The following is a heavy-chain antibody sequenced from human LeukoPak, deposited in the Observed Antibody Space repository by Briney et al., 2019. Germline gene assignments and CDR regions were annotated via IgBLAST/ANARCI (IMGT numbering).Heavy chain of an antibody. CDR3: ARELRRRMTAIGYGPREYYYYMDV. Sequence: SETLSLTCTVSGGSISNYYWNWIRQPPGKGLEWIGYIYYSGSTNYNPSLKSRVTISVDTSKNQFSLKLSSVTAADTAVYFCARELRRRMTAIGYGPREYYYYMDVWGKGTTVTISS. D-gene: IGHD4/OR15-4a*01. CDR2: IYYSGST. CDR1: GGSISNYY. J-gene: IGHJ6*03. V-gene: IGHV4-59*01.